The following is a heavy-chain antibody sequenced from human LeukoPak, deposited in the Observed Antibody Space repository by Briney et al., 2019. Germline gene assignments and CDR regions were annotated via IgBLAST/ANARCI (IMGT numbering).Heavy chain of an antibody. CDR1: GGSISSYY. D-gene: IGHD3-22*01. CDR3: ARVNYYDSSARFDP. Sequence: SETLSLTCTVSGGSISSYYWRWIRQPPGKGLEWIGYIYYSGSTNYNPSLKSRVTISVDTSKNQFSLKLSSVTAADTAVYYCARVNYYDSSARFDPWGQGTLVTVSS. V-gene: IGHV4-59*01. CDR2: IYYSGST. J-gene: IGHJ5*02.